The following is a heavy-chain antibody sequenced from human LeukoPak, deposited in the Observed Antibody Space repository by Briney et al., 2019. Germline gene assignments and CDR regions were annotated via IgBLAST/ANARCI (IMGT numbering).Heavy chain of an antibody. CDR1: GYTFTSYY. Sequence: ASVKVSCKASGYTFTSYYMHWVRQAPGQGLEWMAIINPSGGSTSYAQKFQGRVTMTRDMSTSTVYMELSSLRSEDTAVYYCARDRGSGTLDVWGKGTTVTVSS. J-gene: IGHJ6*04. V-gene: IGHV1-46*01. CDR3: ARDRGSGTLDV. CDR2: INPSGGST. D-gene: IGHD6-13*01.